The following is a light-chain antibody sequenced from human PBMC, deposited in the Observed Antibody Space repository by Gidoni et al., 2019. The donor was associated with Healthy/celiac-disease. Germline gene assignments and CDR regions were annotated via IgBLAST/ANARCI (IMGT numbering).Light chain of an antibody. CDR1: SSDVGGYNY. CDR2: EVS. Sequence: QSALTQPRSVSGSPGPSVTISCTGTSSDVGGYNYVSGYQQHPGKAPKLMIYEVSKRPSGVPDRFSGSKSGNTASLTISGLQAEDEADYYCCSYAGSYTWVFGGGTKLTVL. V-gene: IGLV2-11*01. CDR3: CSYAGSYTWV. J-gene: IGLJ3*02.